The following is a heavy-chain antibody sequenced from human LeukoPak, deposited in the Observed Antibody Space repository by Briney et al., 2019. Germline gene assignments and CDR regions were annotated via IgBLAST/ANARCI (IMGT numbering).Heavy chain of an antibody. J-gene: IGHJ4*02. CDR3: AKTPHRLSSEIDH. D-gene: IGHD6-6*01. CDR1: GFTFANYA. CDR2: ISADATGT. Sequence: PGGSLRLSCTASGFTFANYAMSGVRQAPGKGLEWASIISADATGTYYADSLRGRFAISRDNSKNTLYLQLNSLRAEDPAVYYCAKTPHRLSSEIDHWGQGTLVTVSS. V-gene: IGHV3-23*01.